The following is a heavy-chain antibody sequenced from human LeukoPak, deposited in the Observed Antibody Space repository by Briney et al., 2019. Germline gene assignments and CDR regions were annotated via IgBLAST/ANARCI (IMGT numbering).Heavy chain of an antibody. CDR2: IYTSGST. Sequence: SQTLSLTCTVSGGSISSGSYYWSWIRQPAGKGLEWIGRIYTSGSTNYNPSLKSRVTISVDTSKNQFSLKLSSVTAADTAVYYCARGGVYGSGSYGPYYYYYYMDVWGKGTTVTISS. CDR3: ARGGVYGSGSYGPYYYYYYMDV. V-gene: IGHV4-61*02. CDR1: GGSISSGSYY. D-gene: IGHD3-10*01. J-gene: IGHJ6*03.